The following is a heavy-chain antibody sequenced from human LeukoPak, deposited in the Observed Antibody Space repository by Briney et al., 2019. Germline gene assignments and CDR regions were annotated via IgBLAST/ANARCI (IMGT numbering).Heavy chain of an antibody. V-gene: IGHV3-23*01. CDR2: ITSRGEST. CDR3: ARDRPNYYGSDGHYYRRDGDY. CDR1: GFTFSIYA. Sequence: GGSLRLSCAASGFTFSIYAMSWVRQAPGKGLQWVSSITSRGESTWYVDSVKGRFTITRDNSENTRYLQMHSLRAEDTAVYYCARDRPNYYGSDGHYYRRDGDYWGRGTLVSVSP. J-gene: IGHJ4*02. D-gene: IGHD3-22*01.